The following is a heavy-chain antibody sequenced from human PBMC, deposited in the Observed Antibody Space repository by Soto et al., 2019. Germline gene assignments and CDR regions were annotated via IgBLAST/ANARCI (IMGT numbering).Heavy chain of an antibody. CDR1: GYTFTSYY. V-gene: IGHV1-46*03. J-gene: IGHJ5*02. D-gene: IGHD4-4*01. CDR3: APPGETYDYIFCFDP. CDR2: INPSGGST. Sequence: ASVKVSCKASGYTFTSYYMHWVRQAPGQGLEWMGIINPSGGSTSYAQKFQGRVTMTRDTSTSTVYMELSSLRSEDTAVYYCAPPGETYDYIFCFDPWGKGTLATVPS.